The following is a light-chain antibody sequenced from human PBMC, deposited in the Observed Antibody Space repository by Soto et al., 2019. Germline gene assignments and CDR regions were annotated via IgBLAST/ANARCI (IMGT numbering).Light chain of an antibody. Sequence: EIVMTQSPATLSVSPGERATLSCRASQSVSSYLAWYQQKPGQAPRLLIYDASNRTTGIPARFSGSGSGTDFTLTISSLEPEDFAVYYCQQRSNSFGGGTKVDIK. CDR3: QQRSNS. J-gene: IGKJ4*01. CDR2: DAS. CDR1: QSVSSY. V-gene: IGKV3-11*01.